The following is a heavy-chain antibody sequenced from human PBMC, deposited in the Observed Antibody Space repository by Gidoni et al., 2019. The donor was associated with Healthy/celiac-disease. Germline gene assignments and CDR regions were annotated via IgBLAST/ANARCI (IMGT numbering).Heavy chain of an antibody. D-gene: IGHD5-12*01. J-gene: IGHJ6*03. CDR1: GFTFSSYW. Sequence: EMQLVESGGGLVQPGGSLRLSCAASGFTFSSYWMHWVRQAPGKGMVWVSRIKSDGSSTSDADSVKGRFTISRDNAKNTLYLQMNSLRAEDTAVYYCARDFGGYDSYYYYYMDVWGKGTTVTVSS. CDR3: ARDFGGYDSYYYYYMDV. V-gene: IGHV3-74*01. CDR2: IKSDGSST.